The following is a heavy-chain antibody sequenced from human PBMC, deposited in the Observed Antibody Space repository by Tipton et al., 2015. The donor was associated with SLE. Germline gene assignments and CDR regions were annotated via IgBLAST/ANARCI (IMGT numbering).Heavy chain of an antibody. V-gene: IGHV4-59*01. Sequence: LRLSCTVSGGSISSYYWSWIRQPPGKGLEWIGYIYYSGSTNYNPSLKSRVTISVDTSKNQFSLKLSSVTAADTAVYYCARALTRYDAFDIWGQGTMVTVSS. CDR3: ARALTRYDAFDI. D-gene: IGHD3-16*02. J-gene: IGHJ3*02. CDR2: IYYSGST. CDR1: GGSISSYY.